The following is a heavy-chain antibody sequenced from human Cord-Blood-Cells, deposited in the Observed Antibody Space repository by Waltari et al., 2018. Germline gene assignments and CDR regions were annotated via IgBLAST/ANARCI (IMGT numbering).Heavy chain of an antibody. V-gene: IGHV4-59*01. CDR2: IYYSGST. D-gene: IGHD1-1*01. CDR3: ARYRTGTFDY. CDR1: GGSISSYY. Sequence: QVQLQESGPGLVKPSETLSLTCTVSGGSISSYYWSWIRQPPGKGLEWIGYIYYSGSTNYNPSLKSRVTISVDTSKNQFSLKLSSVTAADTAVYYCARYRTGTFDYWGQGTLVT. J-gene: IGHJ4*02.